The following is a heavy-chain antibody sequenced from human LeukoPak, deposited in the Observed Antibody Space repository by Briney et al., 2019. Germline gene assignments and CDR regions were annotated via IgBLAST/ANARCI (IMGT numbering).Heavy chain of an antibody. CDR1: GYTFTSYA. J-gene: IGHJ4*02. Sequence: ASVKVSRKASGYTFTSYAMHWVRQAPGQRLEWMGWINAGNGNTKYSQKFQGRVTITRDTSASTAYMELSSLRSEDTAVYYCAREGEWELRFDYWGQGTLVTVSS. D-gene: IGHD1-26*01. CDR3: AREGEWELRFDY. CDR2: INAGNGNT. V-gene: IGHV1-3*01.